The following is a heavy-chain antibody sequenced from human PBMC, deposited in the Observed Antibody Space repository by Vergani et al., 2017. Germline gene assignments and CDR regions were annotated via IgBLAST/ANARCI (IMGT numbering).Heavy chain of an antibody. CDR1: GYTFTSYY. CDR3: AGGMVRGVEDYYYYGMDV. Sequence: QVQLVQSGAEVKKPGASVKVSCKASGYTFTSYYMHWVRQAPGQGLEWMGIINPSGGSTSYAQKFQGRVTMTRDTSTSTVYMELSSLRSEDTAVYYCAGGMVRGVEDYYYYGMDVWGQGTTVTVSS. J-gene: IGHJ6*02. CDR2: INPSGGST. D-gene: IGHD3-10*01. V-gene: IGHV1-46*01.